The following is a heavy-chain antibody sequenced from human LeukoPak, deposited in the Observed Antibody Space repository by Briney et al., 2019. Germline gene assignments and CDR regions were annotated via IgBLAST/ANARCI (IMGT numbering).Heavy chain of an antibody. Sequence: PSGTLSLTCAVSGGSISRSHWWSWVRQPPGKGLEWIGEIFHSGSTIYNPSLKSRVSISIDKSKNQFSLQLSSVTAADTAVYYCATIPATSPYFDLWGRGTPVTVSS. J-gene: IGHJ2*01. CDR3: ATIPATSPYFDL. V-gene: IGHV4-4*02. CDR2: IFHSGST. CDR1: GGSISRSHW. D-gene: IGHD5-12*01.